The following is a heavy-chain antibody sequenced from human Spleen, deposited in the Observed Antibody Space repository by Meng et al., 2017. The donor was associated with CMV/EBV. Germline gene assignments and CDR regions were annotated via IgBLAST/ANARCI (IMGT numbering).Heavy chain of an antibody. D-gene: IGHD3-10*01. CDR2: VVGGGGGST. Sequence: ETLSLTCAASGFTFNSYAMSWVRQTPGKGLEWVSGVVGGGGGSTHYADSVKGRFTISRDNSQNTLYLQMTSLRAEDTAVYSCAKGRFGELVTRGGFDSWGQGALVTVSS. CDR3: AKGRFGELVTRGGFDS. V-gene: IGHV3-23*01. CDR1: GFTFNSYA. J-gene: IGHJ4*02.